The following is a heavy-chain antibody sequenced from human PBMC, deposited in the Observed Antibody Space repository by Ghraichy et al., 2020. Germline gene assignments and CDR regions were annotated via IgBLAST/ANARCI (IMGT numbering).Heavy chain of an antibody. CDR1: GFTFSIYT. V-gene: IGHV3-48*02. CDR2: ISSTSNTI. CDR3: ARDYYGDYYFDY. D-gene: IGHD4-17*01. J-gene: IGHJ4*02. Sequence: GESLNITCAASGFTFSIYTMNWVRQAPGKGLEWISSISSTSNTIYYADSVKGRFTVSRDNAKNSLYLQMNSLRDADTAVYYCARDYYGDYYFDYWGQGTLVTVSS.